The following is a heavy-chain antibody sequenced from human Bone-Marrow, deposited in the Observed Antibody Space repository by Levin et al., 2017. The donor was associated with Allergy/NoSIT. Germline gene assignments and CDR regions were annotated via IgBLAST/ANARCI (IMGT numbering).Heavy chain of an antibody. D-gene: IGHD6-13*01. V-gene: IGHV3-15*01. Sequence: GASVKVSCAASGFTFSNAWMSWVRQAPGKGLEWVGRIKSKTDGGTTDYAAPVKGRFTISRDDSKNTLYLQMNSLKTEDTAVYYCTYDGIAATDRFGYYFDYWGQGTLVTVSS. J-gene: IGHJ4*02. CDR2: IKSKTDGGTT. CDR3: TYDGIAATDRFGYYFDY. CDR1: GFTFSNAW.